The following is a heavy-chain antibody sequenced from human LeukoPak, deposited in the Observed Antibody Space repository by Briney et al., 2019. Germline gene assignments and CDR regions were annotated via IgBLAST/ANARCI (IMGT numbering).Heavy chain of an antibody. V-gene: IGHV1-2*02. J-gene: IGHJ5*02. CDR2: INSNTGGS. CDR3: ARDLYGSLSYGLDT. D-gene: IGHD3-16*01. Sequence: ASVKVSCKTSGYNFLAHYIHWVRQAPGQGLEWLGGINSNTGGSMTAQKFQGGVSLTRDTATTTAYLEVGRLTADDTAVYFCARDLYGSLSYGLDTWGQGTLVIVSS. CDR1: GYNFLAHY.